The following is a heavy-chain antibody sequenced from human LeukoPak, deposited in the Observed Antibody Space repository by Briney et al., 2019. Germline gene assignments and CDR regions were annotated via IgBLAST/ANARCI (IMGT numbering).Heavy chain of an antibody. CDR2: INPNSGGT. CDR1: GYIFTGYY. J-gene: IGHJ4*02. Sequence: GASVKVSCKASGYIFTGYYMHWVRQAPGQGLEWMGWINPNSGGTNYAQKFQGRVTMTRDTSISTAYMELSRLRSDDTAVYYCAREGSGSGQLLGNFDYWGQGTLVTVSS. D-gene: IGHD3-10*01. V-gene: IGHV1-2*02. CDR3: AREGSGSGQLLGNFDY.